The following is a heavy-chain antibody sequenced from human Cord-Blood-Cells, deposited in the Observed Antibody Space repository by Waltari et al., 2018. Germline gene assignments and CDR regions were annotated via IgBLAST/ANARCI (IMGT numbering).Heavy chain of an antibody. Sequence: QVQLVQSGDEVQKPGASVKVSCKASGYTFNGYYMHWVRQAPGEGHEWMGWIRPNGGGTNDAQKLQGRGTMTRETAISTADMGLSRLRSDDTAVYYCAELGIDAFDIWGQGTMVTGSS. CDR3: AELGIDAFDI. CDR1: GYTFNGYY. J-gene: IGHJ3*02. V-gene: IGHV1-2*02. D-gene: IGHD6-13*01. CDR2: IRPNGGGT.